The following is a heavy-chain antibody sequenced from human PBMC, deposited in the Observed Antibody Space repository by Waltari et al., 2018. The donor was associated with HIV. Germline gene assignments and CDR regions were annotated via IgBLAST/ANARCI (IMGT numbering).Heavy chain of an antibody. J-gene: IGHJ1*01. Sequence: QVQLPESGPGLVKPSETLSLTCTVSGGSISSYYWSWIRQPPGKGLEWIGYIYYSGSTNYNPSLKSRVTISVDTSKNQFSLKLSSVTAADTAVYYCARGPSPTPFQHWGQGTLVTVSS. V-gene: IGHV4-59*01. CDR3: ARGPSPTPFQH. CDR2: IYYSGST. CDR1: GGSISSYY.